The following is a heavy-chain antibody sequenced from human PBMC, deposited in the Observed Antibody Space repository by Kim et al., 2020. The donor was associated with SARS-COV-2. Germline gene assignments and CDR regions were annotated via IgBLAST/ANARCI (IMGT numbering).Heavy chain of an antibody. CDR2: IYPGDSDT. V-gene: IGHV5-51*01. CDR1: GYSFTSYW. D-gene: IGHD3-16*02. J-gene: IGHJ4*02. CDR3: ARHETTITFGGVIVIPSAY. Sequence: GESLKISCKGSGYSFTSYWIGWVRQMPGKGLEWMGIIYPGDSDTRYSPSFQGQVTISADKSISTAYLQWSSLKASDTAMYYCARHETTITFGGVIVIPSAYWGQGTLVTVSS.